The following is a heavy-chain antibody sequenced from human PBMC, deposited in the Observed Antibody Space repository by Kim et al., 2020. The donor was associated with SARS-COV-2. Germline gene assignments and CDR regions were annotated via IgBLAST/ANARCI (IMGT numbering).Heavy chain of an antibody. CDR3: ARDPGLDPLDY. Sequence: GGSLRLSCAASGFTFSSHGMHWVRQAPGKGLEWVAVISHDGSLKYYPDSVKGRFTISRDNSKNTLFLQMNSLRGEDTAVYYCARDPGLDPLDYWGQGTLVTVSS. D-gene: IGHD6-19*01. V-gene: IGHV3-30*03. J-gene: IGHJ4*02. CDR2: ISHDGSLK. CDR1: GFTFSSHG.